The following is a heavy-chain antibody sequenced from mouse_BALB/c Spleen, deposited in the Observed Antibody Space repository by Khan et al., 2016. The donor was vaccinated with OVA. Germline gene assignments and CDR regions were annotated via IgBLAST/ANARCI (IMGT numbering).Heavy chain of an antibody. CDR1: GYTFTNYG. Sequence: QIQLVQSGPELKKPGETVKISCKASGYTFTNYGMNWVKQSPGKALKWMGWINTYTGEPTYADDFKGRFAFSLETSATTAYLQINNLKNEDTATYFCARPPSFSCTLDYWGQGTSVTVSS. V-gene: IGHV9-3-1*01. CDR3: ARPPSFSCTLDY. J-gene: IGHJ4*01. CDR2: INTYTGEP.